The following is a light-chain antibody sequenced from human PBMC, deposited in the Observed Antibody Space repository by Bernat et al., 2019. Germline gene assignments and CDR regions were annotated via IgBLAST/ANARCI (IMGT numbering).Light chain of an antibody. Sequence: DIVMTQTPLFSPVTLGQPASISCRSSESLLHRNGDTFLSWLQQRPGQPPRLLIYKIFNRFSGVPDRFSDSGAGTDFTLKISRVEAEDVGVYYCMQSTQFPYTFGQGTKLEIK. CDR3: MQSTQFPYT. J-gene: IGKJ2*01. CDR2: KIF. CDR1: ESLLHRNGDTF. V-gene: IGKV2-24*01.